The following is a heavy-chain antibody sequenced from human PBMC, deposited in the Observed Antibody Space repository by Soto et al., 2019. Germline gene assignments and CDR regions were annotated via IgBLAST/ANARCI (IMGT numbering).Heavy chain of an antibody. J-gene: IGHJ3*01. Sequence: PGESLKISCKGSGYTFNTYWIGWVRQMPGKGLEWMGIIYPGDSDTRYSPSFQGQVIISADKYVTTAFLQWSSLKASDSGIYYCVRGYSFGFNAFDVWGRGTMVTVS. CDR3: VRGYSFGFNAFDV. CDR2: IYPGDSDT. D-gene: IGHD5-12*01. V-gene: IGHV5-51*01. CDR1: GYTFNTYW.